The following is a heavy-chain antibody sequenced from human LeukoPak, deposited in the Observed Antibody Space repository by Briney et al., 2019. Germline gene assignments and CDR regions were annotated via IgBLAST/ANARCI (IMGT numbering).Heavy chain of an antibody. V-gene: IGHV3-21*01. CDR3: VSGLRPLPDACLI. CDR1: GFTFSSYS. CDR2: ISSSSSYI. D-gene: IGHD5-12*01. Sequence: GGSLRLSCAASGFTFSSYSMNWVRQAPGKGLEWVSSISSSSSYIYYADSVKGRFTISRDKAKNSLYLQMNSLRAEDTAVYYCVSGLRPLPDACLIWGQGKMVTVSS. J-gene: IGHJ3*02.